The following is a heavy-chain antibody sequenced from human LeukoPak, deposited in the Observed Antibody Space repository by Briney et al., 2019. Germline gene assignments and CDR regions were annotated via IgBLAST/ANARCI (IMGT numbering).Heavy chain of an antibody. V-gene: IGHV1-46*01. Sequence: ASVKVSCKASGYTFTGYYIHWVRQAPGQGLEWMGIINPSGGSTSYAQKFQGRVTMTRDTSTSTIYMELSSLRSEDTAVYYCARDGRYCGSTSCRLNWFDPWGQGTLVTVSS. D-gene: IGHD2-2*01. CDR2: INPSGGST. CDR3: ARDGRYCGSTSCRLNWFDP. CDR1: GYTFTGYY. J-gene: IGHJ5*02.